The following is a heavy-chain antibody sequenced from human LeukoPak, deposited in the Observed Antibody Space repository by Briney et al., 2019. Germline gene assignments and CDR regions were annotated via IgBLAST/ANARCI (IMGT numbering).Heavy chain of an antibody. Sequence: GGSLRLSCAASGFTFSSYAMSWVRQAPGKGLEWVSAISGSGGSTYYADSVKGRFTISRDNSKNTLYLQMNSLRGEDTAVYYCASAISGAETLYYWGQGTLVTVSS. CDR3: ASAISGAETLYY. J-gene: IGHJ4*02. CDR2: ISGSGGST. V-gene: IGHV3-23*01. CDR1: GFTFSSYA. D-gene: IGHD3-3*01.